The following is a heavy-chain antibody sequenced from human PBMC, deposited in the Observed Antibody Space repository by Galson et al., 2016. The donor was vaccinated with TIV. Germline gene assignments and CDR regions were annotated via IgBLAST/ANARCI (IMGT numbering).Heavy chain of an antibody. Sequence: ETLSLTCTVSGGSMRDSYWGWIRQTPGKGLEWIGYVYYTGGTKYNPSLKSRVTISVDTSKNQFSLRLSSVTAADTAMYYCARDIGGYDFDYWGQGTLVAVSS. CDR3: ARDIGGYDFDY. D-gene: IGHD5-12*01. J-gene: IGHJ4*02. CDR1: GGSMRDSY. V-gene: IGHV4-59*01. CDR2: VYYTGGT.